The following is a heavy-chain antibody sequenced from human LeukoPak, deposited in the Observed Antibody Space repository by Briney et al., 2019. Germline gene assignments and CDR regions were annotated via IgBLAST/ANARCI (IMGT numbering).Heavy chain of an antibody. V-gene: IGHV3-48*03. Sequence: LSCAAXGFTFSSYEMNWVRQAPGKGLEWASYISSSGSTIYYADSVKGRFTISRDNAENSLYLQMNSLRAEDTAVYYCARDIGDYGNDAFDIWGQGTMVTVSS. J-gene: IGHJ3*02. CDR3: ARDIGDYGNDAFDI. CDR2: ISSSGSTI. CDR1: GFTFSSYE. D-gene: IGHD4-17*01.